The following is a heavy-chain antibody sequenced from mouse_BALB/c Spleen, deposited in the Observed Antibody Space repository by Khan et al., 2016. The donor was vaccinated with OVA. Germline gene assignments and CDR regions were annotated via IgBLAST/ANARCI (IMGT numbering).Heavy chain of an antibody. V-gene: IGHV1S45*01. CDR2: INPYNDYT. CDR1: GYTFSNPH. Sequence: VQLKQSGAELVRPGASVKISCKAFGYTFSNPHINWVKQRPGQGLDWIGYINPYNDYTNYNQKFKGKATLTVDKSSNTAYMELSSLTSEDSAVYYCARAWALRRNAWFSYWGQGTLVTVSA. J-gene: IGHJ3*01. D-gene: IGHD2-4*01. CDR3: ARAWALRRNAWFSY.